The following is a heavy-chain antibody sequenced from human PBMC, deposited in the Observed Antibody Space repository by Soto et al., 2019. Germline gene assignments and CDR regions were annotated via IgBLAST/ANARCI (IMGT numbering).Heavy chain of an antibody. J-gene: IGHJ3*02. CDR1: GGPFSSYA. CDR2: ISGSGGST. V-gene: IGHV3-23*01. CDR3: AKVARVYDYVWGNAFDI. D-gene: IGHD3-16*01. Sequence: GGSLRLSCAASGGPFSSYAMSWVRQAPGKGLEWVSAISGSGGSTYYADSVKGRFTISRDNSKNTLYLQMNSLGAEDTAVYYCAKVARVYDYVWGNAFDIWGQGTMVTVSS.